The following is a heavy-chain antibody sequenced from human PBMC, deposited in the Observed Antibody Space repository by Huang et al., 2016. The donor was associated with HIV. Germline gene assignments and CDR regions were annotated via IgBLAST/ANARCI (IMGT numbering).Heavy chain of an antibody. CDR3: AKPSGDYEFFDF. CDR2: ISNDGSRK. V-gene: IGHV3-30*18. Sequence: QVHLEESGGGVVQPGRPLRLSCTASGFMFSTFGIDWVRQDPGKRREWVAGISNDGSRKYYVDSVKGRFTIPRDNSKNIVYLQMNSLRPEDTAVYYCAKPSGDYEFFDFWGQGTVVTVSS. J-gene: IGHJ4*02. CDR1: GFMFSTFG. D-gene: IGHD4-17*01.